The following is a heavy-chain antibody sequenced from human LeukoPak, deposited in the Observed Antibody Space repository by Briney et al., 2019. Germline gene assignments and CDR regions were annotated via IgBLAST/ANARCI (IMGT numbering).Heavy chain of an antibody. CDR2: VGSDDTTI. V-gene: IGHV3-48*02. D-gene: IGHD3-10*01. CDR3: AREHRNMVRGVILDY. J-gene: IGHJ4*02. Sequence: PGGSLRLSCAASGFTLSSYSMTWVRQAPGKGLEWVSYVGSDDTTIFYADSVQGRFTISRDNAKNSLYLQMNSLRDEDTAVYYCAREHRNMVRGVILDYWGQGTLVTVSS. CDR1: GFTLSSYS.